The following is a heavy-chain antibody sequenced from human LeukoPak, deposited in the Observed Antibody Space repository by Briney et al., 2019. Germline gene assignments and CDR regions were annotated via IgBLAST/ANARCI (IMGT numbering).Heavy chain of an antibody. Sequence: ASVRVSCKASGFTFTDHYMHWVRQAPGQRLEWMGWINGKSGTTFYAQKFQDRITMTRDTSISTMYMELNRLTSDDTAVYYCARDLDWGPDSWGQGTLVAVSS. J-gene: IGHJ4*02. CDR2: INGKSGTT. CDR3: ARDLDWGPDS. V-gene: IGHV1-2*02. D-gene: IGHD3-3*01. CDR1: GFTFTDHY.